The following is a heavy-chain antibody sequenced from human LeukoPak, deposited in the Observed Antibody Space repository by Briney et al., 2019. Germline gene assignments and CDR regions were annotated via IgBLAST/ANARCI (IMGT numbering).Heavy chain of an antibody. J-gene: IGHJ4*02. D-gene: IGHD1-26*01. CDR1: GGSISSYY. CDR3: ARQRGRWDSFDY. Sequence: SETLSLTCTVSGGSISSYYWSWIRQPPGKGLEWIGYIYYSGSTNYNPALKSRVTISVDTSKKQFSLKLSSVTAADTAVYYCARQRGRWDSFDYWGQGTLVTVSS. CDR2: IYYSGST. V-gene: IGHV4-59*08.